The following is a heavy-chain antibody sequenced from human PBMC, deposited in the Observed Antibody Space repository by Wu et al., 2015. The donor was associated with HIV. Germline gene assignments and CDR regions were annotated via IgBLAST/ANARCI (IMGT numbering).Heavy chain of an antibody. CDR1: GYDFTSFH. Sequence: QVKLVQSGAEVRKPGTSLKVSCKASGYDFTSFHIHWVRQAPGQGLEWLGGMNPSSESTTYAQNLQGRVIMTADTSTSTVHMELSSLRYEDTAIYYCARVSGRWYDYFDYWGQGTLVTVSS. D-gene: IGHD6-13*01. CDR2: MNPSSEST. CDR3: ARVSGRWYDYFDY. J-gene: IGHJ4*02. V-gene: IGHV1-46*01.